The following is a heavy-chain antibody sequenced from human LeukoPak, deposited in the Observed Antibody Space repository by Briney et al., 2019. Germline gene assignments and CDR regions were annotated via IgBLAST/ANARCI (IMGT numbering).Heavy chain of an antibody. CDR1: GFTFSRYE. Sequence: GGSLRLSCIASGFTFSRYEMNWVRQAPGKGLEWVSYISSSGSTIYYADSVKGRFTISRDNAKNSLYLQMNSLRAEDTAVYYCAELGITMIGGVWGKGTTVTISS. CDR3: AELGITMIGGV. J-gene: IGHJ6*04. CDR2: ISSSGSTI. V-gene: IGHV3-48*03. D-gene: IGHD3-10*02.